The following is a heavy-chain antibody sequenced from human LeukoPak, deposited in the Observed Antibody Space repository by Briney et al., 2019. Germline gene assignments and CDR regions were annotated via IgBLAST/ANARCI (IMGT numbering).Heavy chain of an antibody. Sequence: GGSLRLSCAASGFTFSSYWMHWVRQAPGKGLVWVSRIKSDGSSASYADSVKGRFTISRDNAKNTLYLQMNSLRAEDTAVYYCARDLRTPSDTDIAIDYWGQGTLVTVSS. V-gene: IGHV3-74*01. CDR2: IKSDGSSA. J-gene: IGHJ4*02. D-gene: IGHD4-23*01. CDR1: GFTFSSYW. CDR3: ARDLRTPSDTDIAIDY.